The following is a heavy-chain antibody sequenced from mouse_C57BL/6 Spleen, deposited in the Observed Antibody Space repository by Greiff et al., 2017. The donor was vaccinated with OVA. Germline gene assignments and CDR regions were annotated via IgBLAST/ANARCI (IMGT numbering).Heavy chain of an antibody. J-gene: IGHJ3*01. CDR3: ARSPGSSSAWFAY. Sequence: EVQLQQSGPELVKPGASVKISCKASGYTFTDYYMNWVKQSHGKSLEWIGDINPNNGGTSYNQKFKGKATWTVDKSSSTAYMELRVLTSEYSAVYSGARSPGSSSAWFAYWGQGTLVTVSA. V-gene: IGHV1-26*01. CDR2: INPNNGGT. CDR1: GYTFTDYY. D-gene: IGHD1-1*01.